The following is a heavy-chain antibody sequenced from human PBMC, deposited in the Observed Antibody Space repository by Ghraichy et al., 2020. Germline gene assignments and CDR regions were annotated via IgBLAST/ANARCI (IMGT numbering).Heavy chain of an antibody. V-gene: IGHV3-23*01. D-gene: IGHD6-6*01. CDR2: ISGSGGNT. Sequence: SCAASGFTFSSYAMSWVRQAPGKGLEWVSSISGSGGNTYYADSVKGRFTISRDNSKNTLYLQMNSLRAEDTAVYYCAKDRIAARPAYFQHWGQGTLVTVSS. CDR1: GFTFSSYA. CDR3: AKDRIAARPAYFQH. J-gene: IGHJ1*01.